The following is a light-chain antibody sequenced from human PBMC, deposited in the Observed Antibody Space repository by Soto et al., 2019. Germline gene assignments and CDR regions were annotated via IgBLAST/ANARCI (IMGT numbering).Light chain of an antibody. CDR2: GAS. J-gene: IGKJ1*01. CDR3: QQYGSSRT. Sequence: EIVLTQSPGTLSLSPGDRATLSCRASQSVSSSYLAWYQQKPGQAPRLLIYGASSRATGIQDRFSGSGSGTEFTLTISRLEPEDFAVYYCQQYGSSRTFGQGTKVDIK. V-gene: IGKV3-20*01. CDR1: QSVSSSY.